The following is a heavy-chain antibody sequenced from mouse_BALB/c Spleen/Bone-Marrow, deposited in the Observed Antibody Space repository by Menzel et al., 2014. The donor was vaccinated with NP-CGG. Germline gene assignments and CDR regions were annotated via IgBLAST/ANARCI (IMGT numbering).Heavy chain of an antibody. CDR1: GYAFSSSW. D-gene: IGHD2-2*01. CDR3: ARALVVRALDS. CDR2: IFPGDGDT. V-gene: IGHV1-82*01. J-gene: IGHJ4*01. Sequence: QVQLQQSGPELVKPGASVKISCKASGYAFSSSWMNWVKQRPGQGLEWIGRIFPGDGDTYYNGKFKGKATLTADKSSSTDYMQRRRATSVDTAVSFCARALVVRALDSWGQG.